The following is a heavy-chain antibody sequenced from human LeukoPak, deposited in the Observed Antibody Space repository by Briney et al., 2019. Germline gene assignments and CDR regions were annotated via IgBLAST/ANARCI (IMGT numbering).Heavy chain of an antibody. J-gene: IGHJ5*02. V-gene: IGHV4-59*11. D-gene: IGHD6-13*01. CDR3: ARANSSGWYRRFWFDP. CDR1: GGSISSHY. Sequence: SETLSLTCTVSGGSISSHYWSRIRQPPGEGLEWIGYIYYSGSTNYNPSLKSRVTISVDTSKNQFSLKLSSVTAADTAVYYCARANSSGWYRRFWFDPWGQGTLVTVSS. CDR2: IYYSGST.